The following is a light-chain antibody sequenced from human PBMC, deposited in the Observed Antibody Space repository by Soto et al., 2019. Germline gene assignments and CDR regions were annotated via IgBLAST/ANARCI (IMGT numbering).Light chain of an antibody. V-gene: IGKV1-8*01. CDR2: AAS. CDR1: QGIGTY. J-gene: IGKJ3*01. CDR3: QQYGSYPLN. Sequence: IRMTQSPSSLSASTGDRVTITCRASQGIGTYVAWYQQKPGKGPNLLIYAASTLQSGVPSRFSGSGSGTDFTLTISCLQSEDFATYYCQQYGSYPLNFGPGTKVDIK.